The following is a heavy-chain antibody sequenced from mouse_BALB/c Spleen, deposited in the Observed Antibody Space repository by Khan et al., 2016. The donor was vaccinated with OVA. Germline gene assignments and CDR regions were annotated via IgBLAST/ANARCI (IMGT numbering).Heavy chain of an antibody. V-gene: IGHV1-20*02. Sequence: LVESGASVKISCKASGYSFTGYFMNWVMQSHGKSLEWIGRINPHIGETLYNQKFKGKATLTVDESSRTAHMELRSLASEDSAVYYCARKNGSDFDYWGQGTTLTVSS. CDR2: INPHIGET. D-gene: IGHD1-1*01. J-gene: IGHJ2*01. CDR1: GYSFTGYF. CDR3: ARKNGSDFDY.